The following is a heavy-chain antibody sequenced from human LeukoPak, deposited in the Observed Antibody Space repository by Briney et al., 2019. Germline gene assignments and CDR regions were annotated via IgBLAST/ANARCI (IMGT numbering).Heavy chain of an antibody. CDR3: ASEDGYNWVRAFDI. CDR1: GGSISSGSYY. D-gene: IGHD5-24*01. CDR2: IYTSGST. V-gene: IGHV4-61*02. J-gene: IGHJ3*02. Sequence: PSETLSLTCTVSGGSISSGSYYWSWIWQPAGKGLEWIGRIYTSGSTNYNPSLKSRVTISVDTSKNQFSLKLSSVTAADTAVYYCASEDGYNWVRAFDIWGQGTMVTVSS.